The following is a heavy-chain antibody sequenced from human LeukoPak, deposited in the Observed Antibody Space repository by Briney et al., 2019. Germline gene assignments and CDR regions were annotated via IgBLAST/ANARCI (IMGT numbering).Heavy chain of an antibody. CDR2: ISGSGGST. CDR1: GFTFSSYA. Sequence: GGSLRLSCAASGFTFSSYAMSWVRQAPGKGLEWVSAISGSGGSTYYADFVKGRFTISRDNSKNTLYLQMNSLRAEDTAVYYCAKASSTPWCSSTSCPLFWGQGTLVTVSS. CDR3: AKASSTPWCSSTSCPLF. J-gene: IGHJ4*02. D-gene: IGHD2-2*01. V-gene: IGHV3-23*01.